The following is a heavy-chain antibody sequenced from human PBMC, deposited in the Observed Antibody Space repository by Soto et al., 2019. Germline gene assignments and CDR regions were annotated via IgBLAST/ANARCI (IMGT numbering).Heavy chain of an antibody. Sequence: PGGSLRLSCAASGFTFSSYAMHWVRQAPGKGLEYVSAISSNGGSTYYANSVKGRFTISRDNSKNTLYLQMGSLRAEDMAVYYCARYCSGGSCYSDAFDIWGQGTMVTVSS. CDR1: GFTFSSYA. CDR2: ISSNGGST. J-gene: IGHJ3*02. CDR3: ARYCSGGSCYSDAFDI. V-gene: IGHV3-64*01. D-gene: IGHD2-15*01.